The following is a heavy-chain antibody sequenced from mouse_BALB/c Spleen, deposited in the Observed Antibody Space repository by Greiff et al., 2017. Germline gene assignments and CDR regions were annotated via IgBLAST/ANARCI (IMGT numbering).Heavy chain of an antibody. D-gene: IGHD2-4*01. CDR3: ARWGDYDDWYFDV. Sequence: DVKLVESGPSLVKPSQTLSLTCSVTGDSITSGYWNWIRKFPGNKLEYMGYISYSGSTYYNPSLKSRISITRDTSKNQYYLQLNSVTTEDTATYYCARWGDYDDWYFDVWGAGTTVTVSS. CDR1: GDSITSGY. J-gene: IGHJ1*01. V-gene: IGHV3-8*02. CDR2: ISYSGST.